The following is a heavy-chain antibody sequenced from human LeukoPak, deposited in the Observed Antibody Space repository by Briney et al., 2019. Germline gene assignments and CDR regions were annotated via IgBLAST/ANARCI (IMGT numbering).Heavy chain of an antibody. V-gene: IGHV4-4*02. CDR2: IYHSGST. CDR3: ARAGTMVRGVIVY. CDR1: GGSISSSNW. Sequence: SGALSLTCAVSGGSISSSNWWSWVRQPPGKGLERIGEIYHSGSTNYNPSLKSRVTISVDKSKNQFSLKLSSVTAADTAVYYCARAGTMVRGVIVYWGQGTLVTVSS. D-gene: IGHD3-10*01. J-gene: IGHJ4*02.